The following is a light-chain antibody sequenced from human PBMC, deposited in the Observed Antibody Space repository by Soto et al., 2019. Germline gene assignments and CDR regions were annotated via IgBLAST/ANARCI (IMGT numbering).Light chain of an antibody. CDR2: DVT. Sequence: QSVLTQPRSVSGSPGQSVSMFCTGTSSDVGGYNYVSWYQQHPGKAPKVMIYDVTKRPSGVPDRFSGSKSGKTASLTVSGLQAEDEADYYCSSYAGSNNVIFGGGTKLTVL. CDR3: SSYAGSNNVI. CDR1: SSDVGGYNY. V-gene: IGLV2-11*01. J-gene: IGLJ2*01.